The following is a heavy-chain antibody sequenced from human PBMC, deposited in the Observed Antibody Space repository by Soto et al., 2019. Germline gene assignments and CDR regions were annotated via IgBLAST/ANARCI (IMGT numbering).Heavy chain of an antibody. CDR1: GGSISSYY. D-gene: IGHD6-19*01. V-gene: IGHV4-59*01. CDR2: IYYSGST. J-gene: IGHJ6*02. CDR3: ARISIAVAGNYYYYYGMDV. Sequence: SETLSLTCTVSGGSISSYYWSWIRQPPGKGLEWIGYIYYSGSTNYNPSLKSRVTISVDTSKNQFSLKLSSVTAADTAVYYCARISIAVAGNYYYYYGMDVWGQGTTVTVSS.